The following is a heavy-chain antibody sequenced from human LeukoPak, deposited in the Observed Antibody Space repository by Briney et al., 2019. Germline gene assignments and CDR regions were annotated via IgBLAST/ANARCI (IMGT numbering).Heavy chain of an antibody. D-gene: IGHD3-10*01. Sequence: GRYLRFSCAASGFTFSRYGMHRVPPAPGLGLEWVAIISFDGSNTYYADSVKGRFTISRDNSKSTLYLQMNSLRSGDTAVYYCARTLMEQVVRGGIDYWGQGTQVTVAS. CDR2: ISFDGSNT. V-gene: IGHV3-30*03. CDR3: ARTLMEQVVRGGIDY. CDR1: GFTFSRYG. J-gene: IGHJ4*02.